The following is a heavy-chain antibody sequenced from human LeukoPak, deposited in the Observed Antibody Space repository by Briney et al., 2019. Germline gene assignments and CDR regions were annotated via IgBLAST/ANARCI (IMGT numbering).Heavy chain of an antibody. CDR3: ARRPNYGDYDYYYGMDV. CDR1: GYSFTSYW. Sequence: GESLKIPCKGSGYSFTSYWIGWVRQMPGKGLEWMGIIYPGDSDTRYSPSFQGQVTISADKSISTAYLQWSSLKASDTAMYYCARRPNYGDYDYYYGMDVWGQGTTVTVSS. J-gene: IGHJ6*02. D-gene: IGHD4-17*01. V-gene: IGHV5-51*01. CDR2: IYPGDSDT.